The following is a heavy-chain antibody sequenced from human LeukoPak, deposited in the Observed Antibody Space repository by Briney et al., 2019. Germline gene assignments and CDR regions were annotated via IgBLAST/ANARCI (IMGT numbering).Heavy chain of an antibody. CDR1: GFTFSSYS. CDR2: ISGSGGST. CDR3: AKERSIAARRDFDY. D-gene: IGHD6-6*01. Sequence: GGSLRLSCAASGFTFSSYSMSWVRQAPGRGLEWVSAISGSGGSTFYADSVEGRFPISRDNSKNTLYLQMNSLRAEDTAVYYCAKERSIAARRDFDYWGQGTLVTASS. J-gene: IGHJ4*02. V-gene: IGHV3-23*01.